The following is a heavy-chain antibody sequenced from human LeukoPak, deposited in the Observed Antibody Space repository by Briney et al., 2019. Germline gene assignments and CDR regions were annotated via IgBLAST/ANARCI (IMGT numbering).Heavy chain of an antibody. J-gene: IGHJ6*02. CDR2: ISSSGSTI. V-gene: IGHV3-11*01. Sequence: GGSLRLSCAASGFTVSSNYMSWVRQAPGKGLEWVSYISSSGSTIYYADSVKGRFTISRDNAKNSLYLQMNSLRAEDTAVYYCARTDIVVVPAAVYYYYYGMDVWGQGTTVTVSS. CDR3: ARTDIVVVPAAVYYYYYGMDV. D-gene: IGHD2-2*01. CDR1: GFTVSSNY.